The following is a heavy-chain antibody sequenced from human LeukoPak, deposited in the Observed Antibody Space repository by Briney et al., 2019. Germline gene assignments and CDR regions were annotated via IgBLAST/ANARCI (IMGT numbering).Heavy chain of an antibody. CDR3: AKRTSHILTGYYEF. V-gene: IGHV3-23*01. CDR1: GFTLRSYV. D-gene: IGHD3-9*01. Sequence: GRSLRLSCAASGFTLRSYVMSWVRQAPGKGLEWVSDISGGGGTNYADSVKGRFTISRDKSKSTLYLQMNSLRAEDTAVYYCAKRTSHILTGYYEFWGQGILVTVSS. J-gene: IGHJ4*02. CDR2: ISGGGGT.